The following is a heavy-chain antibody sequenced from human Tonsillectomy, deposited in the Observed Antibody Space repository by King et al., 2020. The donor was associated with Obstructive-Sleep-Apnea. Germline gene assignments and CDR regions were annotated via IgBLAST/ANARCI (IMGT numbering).Heavy chain of an antibody. CDR3: TTRVCSSTSCFFDY. CDR1: GFTFSNAW. V-gene: IGHV3-15*01. CDR2: IKSKTDGGTT. J-gene: IGHJ4*02. Sequence: VQLVESGGGLVKPGGSLRLSCAASGFTFSNAWMSWVRQAPGKGLEWVGRIKSKTDGGTTDYAAPVKGRFTISRDDSKNTLYLQMNSLKTEDTAVYYCTTRVCSSTSCFFDYWGQGTLVTVSS. D-gene: IGHD2-2*01.